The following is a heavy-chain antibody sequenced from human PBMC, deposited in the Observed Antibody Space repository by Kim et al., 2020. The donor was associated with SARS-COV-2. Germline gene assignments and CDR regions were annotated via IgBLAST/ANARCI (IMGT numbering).Heavy chain of an antibody. CDR1: GYTLTTYG. Sequence: ASVKVSCKASGYTLTTYGITWVRQAPGQGLEWMAWISAYNGNTNFAQNLQGRVTVTTDTSTSTAYMQLSGLRSDDTAMYYCARVHCIDTSCYRSWFDPWGQGTLVTVSS. CDR2: ISAYNGNT. V-gene: IGHV1-18*01. CDR3: ARVHCIDTSCYRSWFDP. D-gene: IGHD2-2*02. J-gene: IGHJ5*02.